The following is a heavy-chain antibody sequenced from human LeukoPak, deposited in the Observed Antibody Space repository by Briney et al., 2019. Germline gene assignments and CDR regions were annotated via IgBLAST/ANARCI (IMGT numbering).Heavy chain of an antibody. D-gene: IGHD3-10*01. J-gene: IGHJ4*02. Sequence: GGSLRLSCAAPGFTVSSNYMSWVRQAPGKGLEWVSVIYSGGSTYYADSVKGRFTISRDNSKNTLYLQMNSLRAEDTAVYYCAMNNYYGSGSFDYWGQGTLVTVSS. CDR2: IYSGGST. V-gene: IGHV3-66*01. CDR3: AMNNYYGSGSFDY. CDR1: GFTVSSNY.